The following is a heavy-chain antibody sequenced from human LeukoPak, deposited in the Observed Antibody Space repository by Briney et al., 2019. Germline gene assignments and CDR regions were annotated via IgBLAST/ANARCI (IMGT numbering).Heavy chain of an antibody. D-gene: IGHD2-2*01. V-gene: IGHV3-21*01. Sequence: GRSLRLSCAASGFTFSSYAMHWVRQAPGKGLEWVSSISDSRTYIYYADSVRGRFTISRGNAENSLFLQMNSLRAEDTAVYYCVRGYCASTICPFALWGQGTLVTVSS. CDR2: ISDSRTYI. CDR1: GFTFSSYA. CDR3: VRGYCASTICPFAL. J-gene: IGHJ5*02.